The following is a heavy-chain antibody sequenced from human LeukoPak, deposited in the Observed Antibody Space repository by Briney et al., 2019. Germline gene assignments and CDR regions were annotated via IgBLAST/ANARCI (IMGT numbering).Heavy chain of an antibody. CDR1: GGSISSYY. D-gene: IGHD3-10*01. CDR3: ARGLQERDIIRGFDL. CDR2: VYWTGTP. V-gene: IGHV4-4*07. J-gene: IGHJ4*01. Sequence: PSETLSLTCTVSGGSISSYYWTWIRQPAGRGLEWIGRVYWTGTPNYNPSLKSRVTMSVDTSKNQFSLTLNSVTAADTALYFCARGLQERDIIRGFDLWGPGILVTVSS.